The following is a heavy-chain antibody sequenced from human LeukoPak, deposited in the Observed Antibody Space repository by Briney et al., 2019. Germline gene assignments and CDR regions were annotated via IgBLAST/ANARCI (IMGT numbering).Heavy chain of an antibody. Sequence: PGRSLRLSCAASGFTFSSYGMHWVRQALGKGLEWVAVIWYDGSNKYYADSVKGRFTISRHNSKNTLYLQMNSLRAEDTAVYYCARPPKGPYDSSGYCWGQGTLVTVSS. J-gene: IGHJ4*02. CDR2: IWYDGSNK. CDR3: ARPPKGPYDSSGYC. D-gene: IGHD3-22*01. CDR1: GFTFSSYG. V-gene: IGHV3-33*01.